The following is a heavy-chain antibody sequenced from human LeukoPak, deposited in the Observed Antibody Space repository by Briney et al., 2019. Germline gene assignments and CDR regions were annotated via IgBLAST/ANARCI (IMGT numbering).Heavy chain of an antibody. CDR1: GGTFSSYA. D-gene: IGHD6-13*01. CDR2: IIPILGIA. J-gene: IGHJ4*02. Sequence: GASVKVSCKASGGTFSSYAISWVRQAPGQGLEWMGRIIPILGIANYARKFQGRVTITADKSTSTAYMELSSLRSEDTAVYYCARAAGGSSWFYYFDYWGQGTLVTVSS. CDR3: ARAAGGSSWFYYFDY. V-gene: IGHV1-69*04.